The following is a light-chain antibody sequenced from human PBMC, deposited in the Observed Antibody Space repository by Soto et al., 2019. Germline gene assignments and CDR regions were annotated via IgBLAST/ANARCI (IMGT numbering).Light chain of an antibody. CDR1: SSNIGSNT. Sequence: QSVLTQSPSASGTPGQRVTISCSGNSSNIGSNTVNWYQQVPGTAPKLLIYNNDQRPSGVPDRFSGSKSGTSASLAISGLQSEDEADYYCAAWDDSLNGWVFGGGTKVTVL. CDR2: NND. CDR3: AAWDDSLNGWV. J-gene: IGLJ3*02. V-gene: IGLV1-44*01.